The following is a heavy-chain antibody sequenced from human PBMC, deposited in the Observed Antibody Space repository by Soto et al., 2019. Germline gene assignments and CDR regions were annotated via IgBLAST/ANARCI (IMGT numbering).Heavy chain of an antibody. CDR3: ATTTGDYYGMDV. D-gene: IGHD2-2*01. V-gene: IGHV5-51*01. CDR2: IYPGDSET. CDR1: AYSFTIHS. J-gene: IGHJ6*02. Sequence: LNISSECSAYSFTIHSSCWLRQLHGKGLEWMGIIYPGDSETRYSPSFEGQVTISADKSISTAYLQWSSLKASDTAMYYCATTTGDYYGMDVWGQGTTVNVS.